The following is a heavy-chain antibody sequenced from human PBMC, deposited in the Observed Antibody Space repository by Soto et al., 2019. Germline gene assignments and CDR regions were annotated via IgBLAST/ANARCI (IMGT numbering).Heavy chain of an antibody. CDR2: ISGSGGST. CDR3: AKENGYSSSWFEFDY. CDR1: GFTFSSYA. J-gene: IGHJ4*02. D-gene: IGHD6-13*01. V-gene: IGHV3-23*01. Sequence: EVQLLESGGGLVQPGGSLRLSCAASGFTFSSYAMSWVRQAPGKGLEWVSAISGSGGSTYYADSVKGRFPISRDNSKNTLDLQMNSLRAEDTAVYYCAKENGYSSSWFEFDYWGQGTLVTVSS.